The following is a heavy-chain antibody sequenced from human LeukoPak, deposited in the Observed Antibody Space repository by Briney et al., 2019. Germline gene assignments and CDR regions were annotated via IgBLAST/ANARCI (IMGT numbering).Heavy chain of an antibody. Sequence: NPSETLSLTCTVSGASISSYYWSWIRQPPGKGLEWIGYLSYSGNTKYNPSLKSRVTISVDTSENQFSLKLSSVTAADTAVYYCARHDKGNESGAFDYWGQGTLVTVSS. J-gene: IGHJ4*02. CDR1: GASISSYY. CDR2: LSYSGNT. V-gene: IGHV4-59*08. CDR3: ARHDKGNESGAFDY.